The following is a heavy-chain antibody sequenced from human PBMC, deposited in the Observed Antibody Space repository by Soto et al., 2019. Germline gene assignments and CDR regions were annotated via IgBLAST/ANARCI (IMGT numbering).Heavy chain of an antibody. D-gene: IGHD2-2*02. V-gene: IGHV3-23*01. Sequence: GGSLRLSCAASGFTFSSYAMSWVRQAPGKGLEWVSAISGSGGSTYYADSVKGRFTISRDNSKNTLYLQMNSLRAEDTAVYYCAKGDIVVVPAAIRGPGMDVWGQGTTVTVSS. CDR1: GFTFSSYA. CDR2: ISGSGGST. CDR3: AKGDIVVVPAAIRGPGMDV. J-gene: IGHJ6*02.